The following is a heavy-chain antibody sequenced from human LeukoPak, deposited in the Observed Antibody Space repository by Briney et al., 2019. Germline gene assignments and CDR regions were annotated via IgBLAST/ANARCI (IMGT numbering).Heavy chain of an antibody. CDR2: INPNSGGT. V-gene: IGHV1-2*02. Sequence: ASVKVSCKTSGYTFTGYYMHWVRQAPGQGLEWMGWINPNSGGTNYAQKFQGRVTMSVDTSKNQFSLKLSSVTAADTAVYYCARSRDGYNWRETPFDYWGQGTLVTVSS. D-gene: IGHD5-24*01. CDR3: ARSRDGYNWRETPFDY. CDR1: GYTFTGYY. J-gene: IGHJ4*02.